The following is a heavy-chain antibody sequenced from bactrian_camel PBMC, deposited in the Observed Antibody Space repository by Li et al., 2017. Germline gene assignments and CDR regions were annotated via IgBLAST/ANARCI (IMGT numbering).Heavy chain of an antibody. J-gene: IGHJ4*01. CDR2: IISDGST. D-gene: IGHD2*01. Sequence: HVQLVESGGGSVQAGGSLTLSYAGSGFRYSVCSMGWYRQAPGKERELVSSIISDGSTYYTDSVKGRFTISRDNAKNTLYLQMNSLKPEDTATYYCAADRTYSRILQKRGTYWGQGTQVTVS. CDR1: GFRYSVCS. V-gene: IGHV3S53*01. CDR3: AADRTYSRILQKRGTY.